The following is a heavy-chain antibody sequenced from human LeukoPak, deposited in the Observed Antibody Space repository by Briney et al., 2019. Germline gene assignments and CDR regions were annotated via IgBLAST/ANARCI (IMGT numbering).Heavy chain of an antibody. Sequence: GASVKVSCKASGYTFTSYYMHWVRQAPEQGLEWMGIINPSGGSTSYAQKFQGRVTMTRDTSTSTVYMELSSLRSEDTAVYYCARGYYYDSSGYYTTLYFDYWGQGTLATVSS. V-gene: IGHV1-46*01. CDR1: GYTFTSYY. D-gene: IGHD3-22*01. J-gene: IGHJ4*02. CDR3: ARGYYYDSSGYYTTLYFDY. CDR2: INPSGGST.